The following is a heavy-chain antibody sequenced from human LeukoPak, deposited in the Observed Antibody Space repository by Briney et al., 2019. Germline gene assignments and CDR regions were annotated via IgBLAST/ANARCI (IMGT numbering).Heavy chain of an antibody. D-gene: IGHD3-22*01. CDR3: ARGSVYYYDSSGFDY. CDR1: GGSISSGDYY. CDR2: IYYSGST. J-gene: IGHJ4*02. V-gene: IGHV4-30-4*01. Sequence: PSETLSPTCTVSGGSISSGDYYWSWIRQPPGKGLEWIGYIYYSGSTYYNPSLKSRVTISVDTSKNQFSLKLSSVTAADTAVYYCARGSVYYYDSSGFDYWGQGTLVTVSS.